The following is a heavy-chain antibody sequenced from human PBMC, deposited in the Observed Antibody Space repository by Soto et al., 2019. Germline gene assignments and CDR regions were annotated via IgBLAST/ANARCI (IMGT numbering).Heavy chain of an antibody. CDR1: GFTFSSYG. CDR2: IWYDGSNK. Sequence: GGSLRLSCAASGFTFSSYGMHWVRQAPGKGLEWVAVIWYDGSNKYYADSVKGRFTISRDNSKNTLYLQMNSLRAEDTAVYYCARDSNPILPLYEMFDYWGQGTLVTVSS. V-gene: IGHV3-33*01. J-gene: IGHJ4*02. D-gene: IGHD2-2*02. CDR3: ARDSNPILPLYEMFDY.